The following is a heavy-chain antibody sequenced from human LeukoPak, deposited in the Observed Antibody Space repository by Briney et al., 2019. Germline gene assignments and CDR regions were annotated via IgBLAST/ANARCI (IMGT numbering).Heavy chain of an antibody. D-gene: IGHD1-26*01. CDR2: ISYDGGNK. CDR1: GFTFSSYG. V-gene: IGHV3-30*03. CDR3: ATRGSTWYVLGDY. J-gene: IGHJ4*02. Sequence: GGSLRLSCAASGFTFSSYGMHWVRQAPGKGPEWVAFISYDGGNKYYADSVKGRFTISRDNPKNTLYLQMNSLRAEDTAVYYCATRGSTWYVLGDYWGQGTLVTVSS.